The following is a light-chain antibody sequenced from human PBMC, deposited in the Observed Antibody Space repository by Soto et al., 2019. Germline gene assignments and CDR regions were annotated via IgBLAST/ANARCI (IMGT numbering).Light chain of an antibody. CDR1: TGAVTSGHY. Sequence: QTVVTQEPSLTVSPGGTVTLTCGSSTGAVTSGHYPYWIQQKTGQAPRTLIYDISDKHSWTRARVSGSLPGGKAALTLSGAQHEDEAEYFCFFCYSGARVFGAGTGLTVL. CDR2: DIS. J-gene: IGLJ2*01. V-gene: IGLV7-46*01. CDR3: FFCYSGARV.